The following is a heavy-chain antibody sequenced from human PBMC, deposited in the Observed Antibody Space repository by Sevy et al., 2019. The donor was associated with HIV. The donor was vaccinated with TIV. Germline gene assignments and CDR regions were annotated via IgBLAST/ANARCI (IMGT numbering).Heavy chain of an antibody. Sequence: GGSLRLSCAASGFTFSSYAMSWVRQVPGKGLDWVSGINWNGGSTGYAESVKGRFTISRDNAKNSLYLQMNSLRAEDTALYYCARRVRNYYDSSGADDVFDVWGQGTMVTVSS. CDR3: ARRVRNYYDSSGADDVFDV. V-gene: IGHV3-20*04. D-gene: IGHD3-22*01. CDR2: INWNGGST. CDR1: GFTFSSYA. J-gene: IGHJ3*01.